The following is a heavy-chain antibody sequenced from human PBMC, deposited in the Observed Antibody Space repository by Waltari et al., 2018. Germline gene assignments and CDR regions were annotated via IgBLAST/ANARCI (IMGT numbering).Heavy chain of an antibody. Sequence: VQLVQSAAEVKRPGASVRVACKASGYSFTTYHLHWVRQAPGQGLEWMGITNPESGRISYAEKVKGRVAMTRDTSTTTVYMELTSLRPGDTAIYYCARDLSPDLAFGFDVWGQGTTVIVSS. D-gene: IGHD3-16*01. CDR3: ARDLSPDLAFGFDV. CDR1: GYSFTTYH. J-gene: IGHJ3*01. V-gene: IGHV1-46*01. CDR2: TNPESGRI.